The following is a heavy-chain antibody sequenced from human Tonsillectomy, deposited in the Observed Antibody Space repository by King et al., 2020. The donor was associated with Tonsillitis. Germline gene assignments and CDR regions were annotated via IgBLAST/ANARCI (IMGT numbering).Heavy chain of an antibody. CDR3: ARLRQQLARLYFDY. D-gene: IGHD6-13*01. CDR2: IYYSGST. V-gene: IGHV4-39*07. Sequence: QLQESGPGLVKPSETLSLTCTVSGGSISTTSYYWGWIRQPPGKGLEWIGNIYYSGSTYYNPSLKSRVTISVDTSKNQFSLKLSSVTAADTDVYYCARLRQQLARLYFDYWGQGTLVTVSS. J-gene: IGHJ4*02. CDR1: GGSISTTSYY.